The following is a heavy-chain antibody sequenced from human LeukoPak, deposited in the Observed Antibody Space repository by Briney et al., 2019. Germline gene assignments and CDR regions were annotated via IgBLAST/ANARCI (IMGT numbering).Heavy chain of an antibody. CDR2: IYYSGST. D-gene: IGHD3-3*01. CDR1: GGSISSGDYY. J-gene: IGHJ5*02. CDR3: ARDQITIFEGFNWFDP. V-gene: IGHV4-30-4*01. Sequence: SQTLSLTCTVSGGSISSGDYYWSWIRQPPGKGLEWIGYIYYSGSTYYNPSLKSRVTISVDTSKNQFSLKLSSVTAADTAVYYCARDQITIFEGFNWFDPWGQGTLVTVSS.